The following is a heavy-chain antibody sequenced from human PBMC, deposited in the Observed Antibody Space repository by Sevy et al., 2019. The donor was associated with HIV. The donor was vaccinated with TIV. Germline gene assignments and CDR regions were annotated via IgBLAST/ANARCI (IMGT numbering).Heavy chain of an antibody. D-gene: IGHD3-3*01. Sequence: SETLSLTCTVSGGSISSSSYYWGWIRQPPGKGLEWIGSIYYSGSTYYNPSLKSRVTISVDTSKNQFSLKLSSVTAADTAVYYSASSIRPGEVQFGFVSGPDYWGQGTLVTVSS. CDR3: ASSIRPGEVQFGFVSGPDY. CDR1: GGSISSSSYY. V-gene: IGHV4-39*01. CDR2: IYYSGST. J-gene: IGHJ4*02.